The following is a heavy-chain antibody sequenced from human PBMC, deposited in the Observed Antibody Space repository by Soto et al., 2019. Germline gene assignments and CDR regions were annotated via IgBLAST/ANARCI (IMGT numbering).Heavy chain of an antibody. V-gene: IGHV1-69*13. CDR1: GGTFSSYA. CDR3: ARAESHWIKTGTTFLDY. CDR2: IIPIFGTA. J-gene: IGHJ4*02. D-gene: IGHD1-7*01. Sequence: SVKFSCKASGGTFSSYAISWVRQAPGQGLEWMGGIIPIFGTANYAQKFQGRVTITADESTSTAYMELSSLRSEDTAVYYCARAESHWIKTGTTFLDYWGQGTLVTVSS.